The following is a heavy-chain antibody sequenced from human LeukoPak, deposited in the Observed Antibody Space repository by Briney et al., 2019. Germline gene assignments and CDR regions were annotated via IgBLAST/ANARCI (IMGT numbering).Heavy chain of an antibody. Sequence: ASVKASCTASGYTFTSYDINWVRQATGQGLEWMGWMNPNSDTGYAQKFQGRVTMTRNTSISTAYMELSSLRSEDTAVYYCARNLLDIADPWESSGYWGQGTLVTVSS. CDR3: ARNLLDIADPWESSGY. J-gene: IGHJ4*02. D-gene: IGHD5-12*01. CDR2: MNPNSDT. V-gene: IGHV1-8*01. CDR1: GYTFTSYD.